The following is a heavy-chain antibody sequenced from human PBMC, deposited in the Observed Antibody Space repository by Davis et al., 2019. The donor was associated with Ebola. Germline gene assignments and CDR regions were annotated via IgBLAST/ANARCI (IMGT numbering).Heavy chain of an antibody. CDR3: ARAREWEPYPFDY. V-gene: IGHV3-48*04. Sequence: GESLKISCAASGFTFSSYSMNWVRQAPGKGLEWVSYISSSGSTIYYADSVKGRFTISRDNAKNSLYLQMNSLRAEDTAVYYCARAREWEPYPFDYWGQGTLVTVSS. CDR1: GFTFSSYS. CDR2: ISSSGSTI. J-gene: IGHJ4*02. D-gene: IGHD1-26*01.